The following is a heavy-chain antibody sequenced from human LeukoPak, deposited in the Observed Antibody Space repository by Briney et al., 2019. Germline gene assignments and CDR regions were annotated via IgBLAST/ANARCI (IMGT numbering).Heavy chain of an antibody. D-gene: IGHD6-13*01. J-gene: IGHJ4*02. CDR3: AAELLRYSSSGGH. Sequence: GTSVKVSCKATGFTFTSSAVQWVRQARGQRLEWIGWIVVGSGNTNYAQKFQERVAITRDMSTSTAYMELSSLRSEDTAVYYCAAELLRYSSSGGHWGQGTLVTVSS. V-gene: IGHV1-58*01. CDR1: GFTFTSSA. CDR2: IVVGSGNT.